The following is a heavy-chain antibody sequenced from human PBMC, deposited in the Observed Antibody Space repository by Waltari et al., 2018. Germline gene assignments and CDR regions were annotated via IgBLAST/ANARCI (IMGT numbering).Heavy chain of an antibody. D-gene: IGHD1-26*01. CDR3: ARGQWDITLEDGGGDY. CDR1: GFMFRSNW. J-gene: IGHJ4*02. Sequence: EVQLVASGGGSVQPGGSLRLSCAASGFMFRSNWMHWVREAPGKGLGGVSLCNTVVGDAAHIAYADSVKVRFAISRDKANNVLYLQMNSRRSEDTAIYYCARGQWDITLEDGGGDYWGQGTLVTVSS. V-gene: IGHV3-74*01. CDR2: CNTVVGDAAHI.